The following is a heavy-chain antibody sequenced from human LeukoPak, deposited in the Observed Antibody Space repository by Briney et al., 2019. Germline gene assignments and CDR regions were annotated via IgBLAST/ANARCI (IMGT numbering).Heavy chain of an antibody. D-gene: IGHD3-10*02. V-gene: IGHV3-7*01. Sequence: PGGSLRLSGAASGFTFSSYWMSWVRQAPGNGLEWVANIKQDGSEKYYVDSVKGRFTISRDNAKNSLYLQMNSLRAEDTAVYYCAELGITMIGGVWGKGTTVTISS. CDR3: AELGITMIGGV. J-gene: IGHJ6*04. CDR1: GFTFSSYW. CDR2: IKQDGSEK.